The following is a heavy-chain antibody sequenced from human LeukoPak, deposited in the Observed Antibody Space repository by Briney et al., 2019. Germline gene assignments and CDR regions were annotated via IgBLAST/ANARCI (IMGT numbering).Heavy chain of an antibody. J-gene: IGHJ3*02. CDR1: GGSISSSSYY. CDR3: ARLNTAGDAFDI. CDR2: IYYSGST. Sequence: SETLSLTCTVSGGSISSSSYYWGWVRQPPGKGLEWIGYIYYSGSTNYNPSLKSRVTISVDTSKNQFSLKLSSVTAADTAVYYCARLNTAGDAFDIWGQGTMVTVSS. D-gene: IGHD5-18*01. V-gene: IGHV4-61*05.